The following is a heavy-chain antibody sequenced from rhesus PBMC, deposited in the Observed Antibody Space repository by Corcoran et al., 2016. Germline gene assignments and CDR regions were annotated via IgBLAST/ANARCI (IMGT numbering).Heavy chain of an antibody. J-gene: IGHJ2*01. Sequence: QVQLQESGPGLVKPSETLSLTCAVSGGSISSSNWWSWIRQHPGKGLEGIGGIYRKSDRTKYTPSLKSRVTIAKDTSKNQFSLKLTSVTAADTAVYYCAREHGSSCWYFDIWGPGTPITISS. V-gene: IGHV4S18*01. CDR3: AREHGSSCWYFDI. CDR1: GGSISSSNW. D-gene: IGHD4-29*01. CDR2: IYRKSDRT.